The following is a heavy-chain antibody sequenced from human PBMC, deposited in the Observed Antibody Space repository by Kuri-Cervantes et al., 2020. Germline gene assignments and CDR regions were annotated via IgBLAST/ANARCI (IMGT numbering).Heavy chain of an antibody. J-gene: IGHJ5*02. Sequence: ASVKVSCKASGYTFTSYAMHWVRQAPGQRLEWMGWINAGNGNTKYSQKFQGRVTITRDTSASTAYMELSSLRSEDTAVYYCAGGDPRYFDWLLGWFDPWGQGTLVTVSS. CDR2: INAGNGNT. D-gene: IGHD3-9*01. CDR1: GYTFTSYA. CDR3: AGGDPRYFDWLLGWFDP. V-gene: IGHV1-3*01.